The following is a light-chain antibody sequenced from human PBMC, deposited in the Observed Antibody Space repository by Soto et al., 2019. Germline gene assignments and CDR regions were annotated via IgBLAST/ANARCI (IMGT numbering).Light chain of an antibody. CDR1: RGDVGSSNY. V-gene: IGLV2-14*01. J-gene: IGLJ1*01. CDR3: ASYSTGDTLYV. Sequence: QSVLTQPAAVSGSPGQSITISCTGTRGDVGSSNYVSRYQLHPGKAPKLVIYDVSSRPSGVSSRFSGSKSGNTASLSISGLQAEDEGDYYCASYSTGDTLYVFGSGTKV. CDR2: DVS.